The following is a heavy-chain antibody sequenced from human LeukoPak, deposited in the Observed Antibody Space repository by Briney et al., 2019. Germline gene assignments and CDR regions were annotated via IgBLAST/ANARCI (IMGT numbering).Heavy chain of an antibody. CDR2: IKTDGSEK. CDR1: GFTFSSYA. J-gene: IGHJ1*01. CDR3: ATYSSLNRREFQF. V-gene: IGHV3-7*01. D-gene: IGHD3-22*01. Sequence: PGGSLRLSCAASGFTFSSYAMGWVRQAPGKGLQWVANIKTDGSEKYYVDSVKGRFTISRDSAKNSLYLQMNSLRAEDTAVYYCATYSSLNRREFQFWGQGTLLTVSS.